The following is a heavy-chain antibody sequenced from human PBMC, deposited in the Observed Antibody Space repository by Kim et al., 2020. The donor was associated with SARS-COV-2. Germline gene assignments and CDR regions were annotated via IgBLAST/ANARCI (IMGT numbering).Heavy chain of an antibody. CDR3: ARQAWNAFDY. D-gene: IGHD5-12*01. CDR2: SN. Sequence: SNDSAISVKSRISITADTSKTQLSLQLNSVTPDDTAVYYCARQAWNAFDYWGQGTVVTVSS. J-gene: IGHJ3*01. V-gene: IGHV6-1*01.